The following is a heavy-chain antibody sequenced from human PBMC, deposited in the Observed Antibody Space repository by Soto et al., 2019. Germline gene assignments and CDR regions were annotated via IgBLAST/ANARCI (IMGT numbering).Heavy chain of an antibody. CDR2: IYYSGST. Sequence: QVQLQESGPGLVKPSQTLSLTCTVSGGSISSGDYYWSWIRQPPGKGLEWIGYIYYSGSTYYNPYLKSRVTISVDTSKNQFSLKLSSVTAADTAVYYCARVANYGGNSDAFDIWGQGTMVTVSS. CDR3: ARVANYGGNSDAFDI. D-gene: IGHD4-17*01. V-gene: IGHV4-30-4*01. J-gene: IGHJ3*02. CDR1: GGSISSGDYY.